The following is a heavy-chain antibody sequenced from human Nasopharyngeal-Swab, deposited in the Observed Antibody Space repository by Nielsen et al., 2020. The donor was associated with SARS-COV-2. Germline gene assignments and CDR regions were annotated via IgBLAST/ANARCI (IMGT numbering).Heavy chain of an antibody. V-gene: IGHV3-48*04. CDR3: ARDQTYLSGYYIDS. D-gene: IGHD3-9*01. CDR2: IGSGSGTI. Sequence: GGSLRLSCAASGLTLSGHAMNWVRQAPGKGLEWLAYIGSGSGTIYYTDSVKGRFSISRDNAKNSLFLQMNSLRAEDTAVYYCARDQTYLSGYYIDSWGQGTLVTVSS. CDR1: GLTLSGHA. J-gene: IGHJ5*01.